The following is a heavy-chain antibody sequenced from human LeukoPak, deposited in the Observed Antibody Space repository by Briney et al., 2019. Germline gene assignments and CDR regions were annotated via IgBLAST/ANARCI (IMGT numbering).Heavy chain of an antibody. J-gene: IGHJ5*02. CDR2: IYYSGST. Sequence: SETLSLTCTVSGGSISSGGYSWSWIRQHPGKGLEWIGYIYYSGSTYYNPSLKSRVTISVDTSKNQFSLKLSSVTAADTAVYYCARGYGSSWYQRFNWFDPWGQGTLVTVSS. D-gene: IGHD6-13*01. V-gene: IGHV4-31*03. CDR3: ARGYGSSWYQRFNWFDP. CDR1: GGSISSGGYS.